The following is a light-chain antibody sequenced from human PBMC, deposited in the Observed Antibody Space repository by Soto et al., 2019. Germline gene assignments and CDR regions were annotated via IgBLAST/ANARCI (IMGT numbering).Light chain of an antibody. CDR2: GAS. V-gene: IGKV3-20*01. CDR3: QQYGSSPET. Sequence: EIVLTQSPGTLSLSPGERATLSCRASQSVSSSYLAWYQRKPGQAPRLLIYGASSRATGIPDRFSGSGSGTDFTLTINRLEPEDFAVYYCQQYGSSPETFGQGTKVDIK. CDR1: QSVSSSY. J-gene: IGKJ1*01.